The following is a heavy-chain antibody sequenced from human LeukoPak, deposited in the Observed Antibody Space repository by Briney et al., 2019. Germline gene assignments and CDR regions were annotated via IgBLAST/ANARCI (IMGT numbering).Heavy chain of an antibody. CDR1: GGTFSSYA. D-gene: IGHD3-10*01. V-gene: IGHV1-69*05. J-gene: IGHJ5*02. CDR2: IIPIFGTA. CDR3: AREPWSYYGSGSINWFDP. Sequence: ASVKVSCKASGGTFSSYAISWVRQAPEQGLEWMGRIIPIFGTANYAQKFQGRVTITTDESTSTAYMELSSLRSEDTAVYYCAREPWSYYGSGSINWFDPWGQGTLVTVSS.